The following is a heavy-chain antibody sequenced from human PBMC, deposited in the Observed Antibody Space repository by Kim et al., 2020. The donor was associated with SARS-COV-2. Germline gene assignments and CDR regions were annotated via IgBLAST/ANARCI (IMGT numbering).Heavy chain of an antibody. J-gene: IGHJ3*02. CDR3: ARAPYYYDSTLFGAFDI. D-gene: IGHD3-22*01. Sequence: SETLSLTCTVSGGSISSYYWSWIRQPPGKGLEWIGYIYYSGSTNYNPSLKSRVTISVDTSKNQFSLKLSSVTAADTAVYYCARAPYYYDSTLFGAFDIWGQGTRVPVSP. V-gene: IGHV4-59*01. CDR1: GGSISSYY. CDR2: IYYSGST.